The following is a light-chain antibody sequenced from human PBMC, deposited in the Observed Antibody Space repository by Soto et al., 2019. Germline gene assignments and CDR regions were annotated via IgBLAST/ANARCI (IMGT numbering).Light chain of an antibody. CDR1: GSDVGSNNR. Sequence: QSVLTKPPSLTGSPGQSVAISCTRTGSDVGSNNRVSWYQQPPGSAPKLIIYDVSNRPSAIPDRFSGSKSANTASLTISGLQTEDEADYYCSSYTTSNTYVFGTGTKVTV. CDR2: DVS. J-gene: IGLJ1*01. CDR3: SSYTTSNTYV. V-gene: IGLV2-18*02.